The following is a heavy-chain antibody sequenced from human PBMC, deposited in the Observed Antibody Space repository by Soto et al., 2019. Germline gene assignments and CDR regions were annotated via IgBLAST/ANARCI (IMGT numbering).Heavy chain of an antibody. CDR2: IIPIFGTA. J-gene: IGHJ6*02. Sequence: QVQLVQSGAEVKKPGSSVKVSCKASGGTFSSYAISWVRQAPGQGLEWMGGIIPIFGTANYAQKFQGRVTITADESTSTAYMELSSLRFDDTAGYYCASSVAKYYYYGMDVWGQGTTVTVSS. CDR1: GGTFSSYA. V-gene: IGHV1-69*12. CDR3: ASSVAKYYYYGMDV. D-gene: IGHD5-12*01.